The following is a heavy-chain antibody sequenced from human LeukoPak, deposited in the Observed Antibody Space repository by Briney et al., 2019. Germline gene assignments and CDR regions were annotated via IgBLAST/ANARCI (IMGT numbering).Heavy chain of an antibody. D-gene: IGHD3-16*01. Sequence: GRSLRLSCAASGFTFSSYAMHWVRQAPGKGLEWVAVISYDGSNKYYADSVKGRFTISRDNAKNTLYLQMNSLRAEDTAVNYCARVDRVMTYYYDDWGQGTLVTVSS. CDR3: ARVDRVMTYYYDD. J-gene: IGHJ4*02. V-gene: IGHV3-30*04. CDR1: GFTFSSYA. CDR2: ISYDGSNK.